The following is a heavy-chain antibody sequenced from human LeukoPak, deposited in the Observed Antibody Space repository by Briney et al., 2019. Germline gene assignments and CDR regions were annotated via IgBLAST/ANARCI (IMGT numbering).Heavy chain of an antibody. J-gene: IGHJ4*02. CDR1: GFTISSYF. D-gene: IGHD3-10*01. CDR2: VWYDGNNN. Sequence: GGSLRLSCAASGFTISSYFLSWVRQAPGKGLEWVAFVWYDGNNNYHADSVKGRFTIYRDNSMNTLYLQMNSLKAEDTAVYYCARDGSGSDHHFDYWGQGTPVTVSS. V-gene: IGHV3-33*08. CDR3: ARDGSGSDHHFDY.